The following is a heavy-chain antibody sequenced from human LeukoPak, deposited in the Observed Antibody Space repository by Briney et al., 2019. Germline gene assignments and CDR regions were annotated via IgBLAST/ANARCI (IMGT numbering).Heavy chain of an antibody. CDR3: AREGNVLLWFGELFDAFDI. Sequence: GASVTVSCKASGYTFTSYGISGVRQAPGQGLEWMGWISAYNGNTNYAQKLQGRVTMTTDTSTSTAYMELRSLRSDDTAVYYCAREGNVLLWFGELFDAFDIWGQGTMVTVSS. V-gene: IGHV1-18*01. CDR2: ISAYNGNT. CDR1: GYTFTSYG. D-gene: IGHD3-10*01. J-gene: IGHJ3*02.